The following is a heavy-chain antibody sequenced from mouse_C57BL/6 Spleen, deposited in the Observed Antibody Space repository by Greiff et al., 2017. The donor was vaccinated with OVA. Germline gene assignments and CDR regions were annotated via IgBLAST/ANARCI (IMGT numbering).Heavy chain of an antibody. J-gene: IGHJ2*01. Sequence: VQLQQSGAELMKPGASVKLSCKATGYTFTGYWIEWVKQRPGHGLEGIGEILPGSGSTNYNEKFKGKATFTADTSSNTTYMQLSSLTTEDSAIYHCARIGVIYPYRLGDYWGQGTTLTVSS. D-gene: IGHD2-14*01. V-gene: IGHV1-9*01. CDR1: GYTFTGYW. CDR3: ARIGVIYPYRLGDY. CDR2: ILPGSGST.